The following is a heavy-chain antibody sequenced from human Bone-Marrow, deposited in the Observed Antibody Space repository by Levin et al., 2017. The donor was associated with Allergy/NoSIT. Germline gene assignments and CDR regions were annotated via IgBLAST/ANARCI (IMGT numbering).Heavy chain of an antibody. V-gene: IGHV3-15*01. CDR3: TTAPGGEGSFSRSWDPYY. Sequence: GESLKISCAASGFTFSNAWMSWVRQAPGKGLEWVGRVKSKTDGGTTDYAAPVKGRFTISRDDSENTLYLQMNSLKTGDTAVYYCTTAPGGEGSFSRSWDPYYWGQGTLVTVSS. CDR2: VKSKTDGGTT. D-gene: IGHD3-16*02. CDR1: GFTFSNAW. J-gene: IGHJ4*02.